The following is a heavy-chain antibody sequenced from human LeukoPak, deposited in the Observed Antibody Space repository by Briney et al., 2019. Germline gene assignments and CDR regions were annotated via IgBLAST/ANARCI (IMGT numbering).Heavy chain of an antibody. D-gene: IGHD6-6*01. V-gene: IGHV4-34*01. CDR1: GGSFSGYY. CDR3: ARDSGIAARPYAFDI. CDR2: INHSGST. Sequence: SETLSLTCAVYGGSFSGYYWSWIRQPPGKGLEWIGEINHSGSTNYNPSLKSRVTISVDTSKNQFSLKLSSVTAADTAVCYCARDSGIAARPYAFDIWGQGTMVTVSS. J-gene: IGHJ3*02.